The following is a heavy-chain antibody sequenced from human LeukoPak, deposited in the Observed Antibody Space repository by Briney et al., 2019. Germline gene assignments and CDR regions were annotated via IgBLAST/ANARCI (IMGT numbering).Heavy chain of an antibody. CDR3: ARGGIQVSGIDEFDY. J-gene: IGHJ4*02. Sequence: PGGSLRLSCATSGFTFIDYDMHWVRHVIGKGLEGVSAIGIRGDTHYSGSAKGRFTISRENAESSLYLQMNSLRAEDTAVYYCARGGIQVSGIDEFDYWGQGTLVTVSS. CDR1: GFTFIDYD. D-gene: IGHD6-19*01. V-gene: IGHV3-13*01. CDR2: IGIRGDT.